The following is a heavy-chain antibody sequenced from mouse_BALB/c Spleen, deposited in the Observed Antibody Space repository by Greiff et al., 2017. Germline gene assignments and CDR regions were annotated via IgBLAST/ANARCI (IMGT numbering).Heavy chain of an antibody. CDR3: ARVGNYVYYFDY. V-gene: IGHV5-6-3*01. D-gene: IGHD2-1*01. CDR2: INSNGGST. CDR1: GFTFSSYG. Sequence: EVQLVESGGGLVQPGGSLKLSCAASGFTFSSYGMSWVRQTPDKRLELVATINSNGGSTYYPDSVKGRFTISRDNAKNTLYLQMSSLKSEDTAMYYCARVGNYVYYFDYWGQGTTLTVSS. J-gene: IGHJ2*01.